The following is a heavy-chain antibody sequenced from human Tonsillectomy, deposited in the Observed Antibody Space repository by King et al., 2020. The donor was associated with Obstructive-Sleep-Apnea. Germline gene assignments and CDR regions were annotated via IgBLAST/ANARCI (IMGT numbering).Heavy chain of an antibody. CDR3: AKEFSSYYYFYGVDV. V-gene: IGHV3-23*04. CDR2: ISDSAGST. J-gene: IGHJ6*02. Sequence: VQLVESGGGLVQPGGSLRLSCAASGFTFRSYGMSWVRQAPEKGLEWVAGISDSAGSTYYGDSVKGRFTISRDNSKNTLYLQMYSLRAEDTAVYYCAKEFSSYYYFYGVDVWGQGTTVTVSS. CDR1: GFTFRSYG.